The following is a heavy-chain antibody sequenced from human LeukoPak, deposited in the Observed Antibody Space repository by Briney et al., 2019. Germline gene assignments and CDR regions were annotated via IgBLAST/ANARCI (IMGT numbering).Heavy chain of an antibody. CDR3: ARGGPPGYSSSWVYDY. Sequence: SETLSLTRTVSGGSLSRYYWSWIRQPPGRGLEGVGYIYYSWSTNYNPSLKSRVTISVNTSKNQFSLKLSSVTAADTAVYYCARGGPPGYSSSWVYDYWGQGTLVTVSS. CDR1: GGSLSRYY. D-gene: IGHD6-13*01. V-gene: IGHV4-59*01. J-gene: IGHJ4*02. CDR2: IYYSWST.